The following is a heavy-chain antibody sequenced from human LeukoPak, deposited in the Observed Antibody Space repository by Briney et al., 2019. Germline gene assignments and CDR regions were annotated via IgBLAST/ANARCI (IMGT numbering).Heavy chain of an antibody. CDR2: IYYTGST. CDR1: GGSISSYY. J-gene: IGHJ4*02. V-gene: IGHV4-59*12. CDR3: ARERVHDYGDYTSDY. D-gene: IGHD4-17*01. Sequence: PSETLSLTCTVSGGSISSYYWSWIRQPPGKGLEWIGFIYYTGSTNFNPSLNGRVSISRDTTKNLFSLKLSSVTAADTAVYYCARERVHDYGDYTSDYWGQGTLVTVSS.